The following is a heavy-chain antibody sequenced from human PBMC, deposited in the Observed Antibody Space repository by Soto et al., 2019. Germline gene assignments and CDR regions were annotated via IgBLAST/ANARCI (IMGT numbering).Heavy chain of an antibody. D-gene: IGHD3-3*01. Sequence: GGSLRLSCAASGFTFSSYSMNWVRQAPGKGLEWVSSISSSSSYIYYADSVKGRFTISRDNAKNSLYLQMNSLRAEDTAVYYCARSSDLDDAFDIWGQGTMVTVSS. CDR3: ARSSDLDDAFDI. V-gene: IGHV3-21*01. J-gene: IGHJ3*02. CDR2: ISSSSSYI. CDR1: GFTFSSYS.